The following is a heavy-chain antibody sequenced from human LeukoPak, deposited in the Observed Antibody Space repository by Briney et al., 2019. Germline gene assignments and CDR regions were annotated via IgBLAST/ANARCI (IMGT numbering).Heavy chain of an antibody. J-gene: IGHJ1*01. CDR2: INSDGSST. D-gene: IGHD6-13*01. CDR1: GFTFRSYW. CDR3: ARDWPTIAAAGTIPEYFQH. Sequence: GGSLRLSCAASGFTFRSYWMHWVRQAPGKGLVWLSRINSDGSSTSYADSVKGRFTISRDNAKNSLYLQMNSLRAEDTAVYYCARDWPTIAAAGTIPEYFQHWGQGTLVTVSS. V-gene: IGHV3-74*01.